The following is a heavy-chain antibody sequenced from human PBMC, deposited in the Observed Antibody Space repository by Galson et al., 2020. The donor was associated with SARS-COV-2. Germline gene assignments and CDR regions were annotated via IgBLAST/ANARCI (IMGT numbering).Heavy chain of an antibody. CDR1: GFTFSSYG. Sequence: GGSLRLSCAASGFTFSSYGMPWVRQAQGKGLEWVALISYDGSNKYYGASVKGRITISRDNSKNSLYRQVNSLRAEDTAVYYCAKEGGSYAYYYYGMDVWGLGTTVTVSS. D-gene: IGHD3-16*01. CDR3: AKEGGSYAYYYYGMDV. V-gene: IGHV3-30*18. J-gene: IGHJ6*02. CDR2: ISYDGSNK.